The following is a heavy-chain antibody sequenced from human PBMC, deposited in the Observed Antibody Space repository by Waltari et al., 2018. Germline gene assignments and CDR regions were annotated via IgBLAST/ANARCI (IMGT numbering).Heavy chain of an antibody. CDR3: AREIDRGPGRWFDP. D-gene: IGHD1-26*01. Sequence: QVQLQESGPGLVKPSETLSLTCTVSGGSISGYYWNWIRQPAGKGLEWIGRVYTSGRTNYKPSLKSRVTMSVDTSKNQFSLKLSSVTAADTAVYFCAREIDRGPGRWFDPWGQGTLVTVSS. CDR1: GGSISGYY. J-gene: IGHJ5*02. V-gene: IGHV4-4*07. CDR2: VYTSGRT.